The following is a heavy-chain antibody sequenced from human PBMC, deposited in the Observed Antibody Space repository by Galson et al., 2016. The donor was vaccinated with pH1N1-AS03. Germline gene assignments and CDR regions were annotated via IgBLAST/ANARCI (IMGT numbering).Heavy chain of an antibody. CDR2: ISGSGGKT. J-gene: IGHJ3*02. CDR3: SKDLGVIAILGVVGAFHI. CDR1: GFTFSSYA. Sequence: SLRLSCAASGFTFSSYAMTWVRQAPGKGLEWVSSISGSGGKTYYADSVRGRFTISRDNPKSTLYLQLNSLRAEDTASYYWSKDLGVIAILGVVGAFHIWGHGTLVTVSS. V-gene: IGHV3-23*01. D-gene: IGHD3-3*01.